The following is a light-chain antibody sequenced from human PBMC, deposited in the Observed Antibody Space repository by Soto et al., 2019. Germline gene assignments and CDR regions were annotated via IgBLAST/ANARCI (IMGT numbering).Light chain of an antibody. V-gene: IGKV3-15*01. Sequence: EIVMTQSPGTLSVSPGERATLSCRASHSVSSDLAWYQQKPGQAPRLLIYGASTRAIGIPARFSGSGSGTEFTLTISSLQSEDFAVYYCQQYNNWPPTFGQGTRLEIK. J-gene: IGKJ5*01. CDR2: GAS. CDR1: HSVSSD. CDR3: QQYNNWPPT.